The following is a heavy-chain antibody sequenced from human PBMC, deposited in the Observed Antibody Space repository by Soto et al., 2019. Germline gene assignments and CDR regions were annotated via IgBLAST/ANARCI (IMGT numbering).Heavy chain of an antibody. Sequence: SETLSLTCTVSGGSISSYYWSWIRQPPGKGLEWIGYIYYSGSTNYNPSLKSRVTISVDTSKNQFSLELSSVTAADTAVYYCARGRMEDTAMVLPFDYWGQGTLVTVPS. CDR1: GGSISSYY. D-gene: IGHD5-18*01. J-gene: IGHJ4*02. CDR2: IYYSGST. V-gene: IGHV4-59*12. CDR3: ARGRMEDTAMVLPFDY.